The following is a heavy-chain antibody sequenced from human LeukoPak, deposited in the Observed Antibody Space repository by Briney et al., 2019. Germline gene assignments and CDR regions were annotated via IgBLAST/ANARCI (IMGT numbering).Heavy chain of an antibody. CDR2: IYYSGST. CDR3: ARRGYSYGPGYYYYYMDV. J-gene: IGHJ6*03. CDR1: GGSISSYY. V-gene: IGHV4-59*01. Sequence: SETLSLTCTLSGGSISSYYWSWIRQPPGKGLEWIGYIYYSGSTNYNPSLKSRVTISVDTSKNQFSLKLSSVTAADTAVYYCARRGYSYGPGYYYYYMDVWGKGTTVTVSS. D-gene: IGHD5-18*01.